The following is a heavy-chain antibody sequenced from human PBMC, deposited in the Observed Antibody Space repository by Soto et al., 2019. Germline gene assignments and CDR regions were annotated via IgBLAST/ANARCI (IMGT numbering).Heavy chain of an antibody. D-gene: IGHD3-16*01. CDR2: IHSDGSST. CDR1: GVTFSYYW. V-gene: IGHV3-74*03. J-gene: IGHJ3*01. CDR3: TMGDRVPVDL. Sequence: EVQLVESGGGLVQPGESLRLSCAASGVTFSYYWMHWVRQAPGKGLVWVSRIHSDGSSTTYADSVKDRFTISRDNARKTLDLRMTRRRPEPRAVYCCTMGDRVPVDLGGQGT.